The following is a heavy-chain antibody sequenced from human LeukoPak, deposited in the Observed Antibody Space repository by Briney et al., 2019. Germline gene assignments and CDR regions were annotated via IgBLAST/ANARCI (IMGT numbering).Heavy chain of an antibody. CDR1: GYTFTSYW. D-gene: IGHD4-17*01. J-gene: IGHJ4*02. CDR3: ARHMGYGDHYYFDY. V-gene: IGHV5-51*01. Sequence: GESLKISCEGSGYTFTSYWIGWVRQMPGKGLEWMGIIYPGDSDTTYSPSLQGQVTISADKSISTAYLQWSSLKASDTAMYYCARHMGYGDHYYFDYWGQGTLVTVSS. CDR2: IYPGDSDT.